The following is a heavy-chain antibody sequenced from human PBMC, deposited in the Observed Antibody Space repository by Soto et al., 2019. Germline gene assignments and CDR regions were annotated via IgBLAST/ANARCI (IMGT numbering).Heavy chain of an antibody. CDR2: IRGSGGGT. Sequence: EVQLLESGGGVVQPGGSLRLSCTASGFTFSDYAMSWVLQAPGKGLEWVAGIRGSGGGTYYAGSVKGGFTLSSDNSKNPVYLQRNSLRSEETAVYYCAKALGYGSGTSCDGSNSYMDVWGKGTTVPVS. CDR3: AKALGYGSGTSCDGSNSYMDV. CDR1: GFTFSDYA. J-gene: IGHJ6*03. D-gene: IGHD2-2*01. V-gene: IGHV3-23*01.